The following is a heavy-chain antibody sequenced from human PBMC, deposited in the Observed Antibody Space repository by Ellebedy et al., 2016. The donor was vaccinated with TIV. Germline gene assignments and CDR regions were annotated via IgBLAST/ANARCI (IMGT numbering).Heavy chain of an antibody. V-gene: IGHV4-59*01. Sequence: SETLSLTCTVSGGSISSYYWSWIRQPPGKGLEWIGYIYYSGSTNYNPSLKSRVTISVDTSKNQFSLKLSSVTAADTAVYYCARVGSRLGYFDYWGQGTLVTVSS. CDR1: GGSISSYY. J-gene: IGHJ4*02. CDR3: ARVGSRLGYFDY. D-gene: IGHD3-16*01. CDR2: IYYSGST.